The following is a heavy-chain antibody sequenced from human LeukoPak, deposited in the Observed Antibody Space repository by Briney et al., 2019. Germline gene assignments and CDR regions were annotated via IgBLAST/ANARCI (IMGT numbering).Heavy chain of an antibody. J-gene: IGHJ4*02. Sequence: ASVKVSCKVSGGTFSSYAISWARQAPGQGLEWMGGIIPIFGTANYAQKFQGRVTITADVSTSTAYMELSSLRSEDTAVYYCARGNGPPDYWGQGTLVTVSS. CDR1: GGTFSSYA. V-gene: IGHV1-69*13. CDR2: IIPIFGTA. D-gene: IGHD2-8*01. CDR3: ARGNGPPDY.